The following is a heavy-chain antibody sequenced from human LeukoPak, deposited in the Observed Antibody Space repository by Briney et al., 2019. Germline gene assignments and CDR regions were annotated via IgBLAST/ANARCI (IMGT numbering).Heavy chain of an antibody. J-gene: IGHJ3*02. V-gene: IGHV3-21*01. CDR1: GFTFSSYS. CDR2: ISGSSSYI. CDR3: ARLMVYARFGAFDI. D-gene: IGHD2-8*01. Sequence: GGSLRLSCAASGFTFSSYSMNWVRQAPGKGLEWVSSISGSSSYIYYADSVKGRFTISRDNAKNSLYLQMNSLRAEDTAVYYCARLMVYARFGAFDIWGQGTMVTVSS.